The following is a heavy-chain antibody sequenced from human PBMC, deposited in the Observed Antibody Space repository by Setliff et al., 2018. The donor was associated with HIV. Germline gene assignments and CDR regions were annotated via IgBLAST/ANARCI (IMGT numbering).Heavy chain of an antibody. J-gene: IGHJ6*02. CDR2: IFDSGST. D-gene: IGHD3-3*01. CDR1: GGSITSYY. CDR3: ARDNPHFGVASSYYYGMDV. V-gene: IGHV4-59*06. Sequence: SESLSLTCTVSGGSITSYYWNWIRQSPGKGLEWIGYIFDSGSTYYNPSLKSRLTISLDTSKNQFSLKLTSVTAADTAVYYCARDNPHFGVASSYYYGMDVWGQGTTVTVSS.